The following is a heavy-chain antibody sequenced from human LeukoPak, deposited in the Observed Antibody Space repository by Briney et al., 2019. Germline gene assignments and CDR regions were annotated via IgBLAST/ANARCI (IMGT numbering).Heavy chain of an antibody. CDR1: GYIFTDYY. V-gene: IGHV1-69*02. CDR3: AHAYCGGDCYHNWFDP. D-gene: IGHD2-21*02. Sequence: SVTVSCKASGYIFTDYYMYWVRQAPGQGLEWMGRIIPILGIANYAQKFQGRVTITADKSTSTAYMELSSLRSADTAVYYCAHAYCGGDCYHNWFDPWGQGTLVTVSS. J-gene: IGHJ5*02. CDR2: IIPILGIA.